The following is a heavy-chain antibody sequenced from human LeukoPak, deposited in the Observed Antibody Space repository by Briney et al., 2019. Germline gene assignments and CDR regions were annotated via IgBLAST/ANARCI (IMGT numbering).Heavy chain of an antibody. Sequence: GGSLRLSCAASGFTFSSYSMNWVRQAPGKGLEWVSSISSSSSYIYYADSVKGRFTISRENAKTSLYLQMNSLRAEDTAVYYCARDHVDTAMDGEYYFDYWGQGTLVTVSS. V-gene: IGHV3-21*01. J-gene: IGHJ4*02. CDR2: ISSSSSYI. CDR1: GFTFSSYS. D-gene: IGHD5-18*01. CDR3: ARDHVDTAMDGEYYFDY.